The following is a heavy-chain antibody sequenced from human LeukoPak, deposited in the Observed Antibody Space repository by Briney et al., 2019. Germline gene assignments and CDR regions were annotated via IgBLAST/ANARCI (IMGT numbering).Heavy chain of an antibody. CDR2: IYYSGST. CDR1: GGSISSSSYY. Sequence: SETLSLTCTVSGGSISSSSYYWGWIRQAPGKGLEWIGTIYYSGSTYYNPSLKSRVTISVDTSKNQFSLKLSSVTAADTAVYYCARGYYDSSGYYRNYYYYYMDVWGKGTTVTVSS. V-gene: IGHV4-39*07. CDR3: ARGYYDSSGYYRNYYYYYMDV. D-gene: IGHD3-22*01. J-gene: IGHJ6*03.